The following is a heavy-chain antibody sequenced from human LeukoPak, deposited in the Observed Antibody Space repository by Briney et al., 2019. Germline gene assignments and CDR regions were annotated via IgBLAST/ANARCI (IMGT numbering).Heavy chain of an antibody. Sequence: GGSLRLSCAASGFTVSNSYMSWVRQAPGKGLEWVSYISSSGSTIYYADSVKGRFTISRDNTKNSLYLQMNSLRAEDTAVYYCARDALRIVGTKDYYYMDVWGKGTTVTVSS. V-gene: IGHV3-11*04. J-gene: IGHJ6*03. CDR1: GFTVSNSY. D-gene: IGHD1-26*01. CDR2: ISSSGSTI. CDR3: ARDALRIVGTKDYYYMDV.